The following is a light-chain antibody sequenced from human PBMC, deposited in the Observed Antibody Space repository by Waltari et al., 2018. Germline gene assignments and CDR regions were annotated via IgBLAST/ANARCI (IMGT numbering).Light chain of an antibody. CDR3: QHFNSYPFT. CDR1: QSISSY. V-gene: IGKV1-5*03. CDR2: KAS. J-gene: IGKJ2*01. Sequence: DIPLAQSPSTLSASVGDRVPITCRASQSISSYVAWYQQKSGKAPKLLIYKASSLESEVPSRFSGSGSGTEFALTVSSLQPDDFATYFCQHFNSYPFTFGQGTKLEIK.